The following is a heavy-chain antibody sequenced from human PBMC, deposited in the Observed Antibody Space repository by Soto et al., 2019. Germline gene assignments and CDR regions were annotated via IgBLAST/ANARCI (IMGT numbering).Heavy chain of an antibody. V-gene: IGHV5-51*01. J-gene: IGHJ6*02. D-gene: IGHD6-19*01. Sequence: GESLKISCKGSGYSFTSYWIGWVRQMPGKGLEWMGIIYPGDSDTRYSPSFQGQVTISADKSISTAYLQWSSLKTSDTAMYYCARLRLDSYYYYYGMDVWGQGTTVTVSS. CDR3: ARLRLDSYYYYYGMDV. CDR1: GYSFTSYW. CDR2: IYPGDSDT.